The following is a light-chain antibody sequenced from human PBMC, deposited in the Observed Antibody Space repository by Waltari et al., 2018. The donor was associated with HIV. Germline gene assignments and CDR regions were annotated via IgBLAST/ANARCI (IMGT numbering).Light chain of an antibody. J-gene: IGLJ2*01. CDR2: DDS. Sequence: SYVVTQPPSVSVAPGQTARITCGGKNIGTKSVHWYQQKPGQAPVLVVYDDSDRPSGIPERFSGSNSGNTATLTISRVEAGDEADYHCQVWDSSSDNLVVFGGGTKLTVL. V-gene: IGLV3-21*02. CDR3: QVWDSSSDNLVV. CDR1: NIGTKS.